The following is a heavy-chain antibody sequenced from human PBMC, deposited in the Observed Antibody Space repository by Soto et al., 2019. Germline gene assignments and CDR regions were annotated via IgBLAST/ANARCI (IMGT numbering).Heavy chain of an antibody. D-gene: IGHD6-19*01. V-gene: IGHV3-49*03. Sequence: EVQLVESGGGLVDPGRSLRLSCTASGFTFGDYAMSWFRQAPGEGLEWVGFIRSKAYGATPEYAASVKGRFTISRDDSKSIAYLQMNSLKTEDTAMYYCTRAVNSGWYRTNDYWGQGTLVTVSS. CDR1: GFTFGDYA. CDR3: TRAVNSGWYRTNDY. CDR2: IRSKAYGATP. J-gene: IGHJ4*02.